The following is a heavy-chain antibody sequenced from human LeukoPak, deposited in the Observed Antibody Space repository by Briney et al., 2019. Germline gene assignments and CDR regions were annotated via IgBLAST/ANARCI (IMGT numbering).Heavy chain of an antibody. J-gene: IGHJ6*03. Sequence: ASVKVSCKASGYTFTGYYTHWVRQAPGQGLEWMGWINPNSGGTNYAQKFQGRVTMTRDTSISTAYMELSRLRSDDTAVYYCARDLEPVTTVAHYYYYMDVWGKGTTVTVSS. CDR1: GYTFTGYY. D-gene: IGHD4-11*01. CDR2: INPNSGGT. V-gene: IGHV1-2*02. CDR3: ARDLEPVTTVAHYYYYMDV.